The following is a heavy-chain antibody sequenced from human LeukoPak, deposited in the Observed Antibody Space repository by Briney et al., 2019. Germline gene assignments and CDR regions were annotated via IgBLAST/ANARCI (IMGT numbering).Heavy chain of an antibody. Sequence: SETLSLTCTVSGGSISRYYWSWIRQPPGKGLEWIGYISYSGSTNYNPSLKSRVTISVDTSKNQFSLKLNSVTATDTAVYYCARHSGSYYDNYDYWGQGALVTVSS. V-gene: IGHV4-59*08. CDR3: ARHSGSYYDNYDY. CDR2: ISYSGST. D-gene: IGHD1-26*01. CDR1: GGSISRYY. J-gene: IGHJ4*02.